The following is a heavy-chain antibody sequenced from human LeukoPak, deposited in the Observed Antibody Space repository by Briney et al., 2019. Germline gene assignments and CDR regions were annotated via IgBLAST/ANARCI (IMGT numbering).Heavy chain of an antibody. CDR1: GYTFTGYY. CDR3: ARDLCSTSCYWFDP. D-gene: IGHD2-2*01. Sequence: GASVKVSCKASGYTFTGYYMHWVRQAPGQGLEWMGWINPNSGCTNYAQKFQGRVTMTRDTSISTAYMELSRLRSDDTAVYYCARDLCSTSCYWFDPWGQGTLVTVSS. V-gene: IGHV1-2*02. CDR2: INPNSGCT. J-gene: IGHJ5*02.